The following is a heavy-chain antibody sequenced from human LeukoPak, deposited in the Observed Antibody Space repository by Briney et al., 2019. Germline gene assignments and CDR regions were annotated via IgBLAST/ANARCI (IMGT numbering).Heavy chain of an antibody. Sequence: GGSLRLSCAASGFTVSTNYMSWVRQAPGKGLEWVSAISGSGGSTYYADSVKGRFTISRDNSKNTLYLQMNSLRAEDTAVYYCAKDHIVVVPAAPPDYWGQGTLVTVSS. CDR1: GFTVSTNY. CDR3: AKDHIVVVPAAPPDY. CDR2: ISGSGGST. J-gene: IGHJ4*02. V-gene: IGHV3-23*01. D-gene: IGHD2-2*01.